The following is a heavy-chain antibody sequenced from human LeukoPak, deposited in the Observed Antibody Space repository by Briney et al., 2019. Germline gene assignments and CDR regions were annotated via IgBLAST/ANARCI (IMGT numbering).Heavy chain of an antibody. D-gene: IGHD2-8*01. CDR2: NSAYNGNT. Sequence: ASVKVSCKASGYSFTSYGISWVRQAPGQGREWRGWNSAYNGNTNYAQKLQGRVTMPTDTSTSTADMELRSLRSGDTAVYYCARERGYPGVFDYWGQGTLVTVSS. J-gene: IGHJ4*02. CDR3: ARERGYPGVFDY. V-gene: IGHV1-18*01. CDR1: GYSFTSYG.